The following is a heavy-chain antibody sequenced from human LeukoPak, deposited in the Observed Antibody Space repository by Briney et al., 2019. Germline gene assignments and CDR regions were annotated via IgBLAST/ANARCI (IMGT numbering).Heavy chain of an antibody. D-gene: IGHD4-17*01. CDR1: GGSIGSYY. CDR3: AGVPHDYGDYEAFDI. J-gene: IGHJ3*02. Sequence: SETLSLTCTVSGGSIGSYYWSWIRQPAGKGLEWIGRIYTSESTNYNPSLKSRVTMSIDTSKNQFSLKLSSVTAADTAVYYCAGVPHDYGDYEAFDIWGRGTMVTVSS. CDR2: IYTSEST. V-gene: IGHV4-4*07.